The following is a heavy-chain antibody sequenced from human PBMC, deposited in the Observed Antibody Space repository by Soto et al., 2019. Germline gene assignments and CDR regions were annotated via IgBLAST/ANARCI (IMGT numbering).Heavy chain of an antibody. CDR2: IYYSGST. J-gene: IGHJ6*03. CDR1: GGSISSSSYY. CDR3: ARHKAIFGVVPYYYYMDV. Sequence: SETLSLTCTVSGGSISSSSYYWGWIRQPPGKGLEWIGSIYYSGSTYYNPSLKSRVTISVDTSKNQFSLKLSSVTAADTAVYYCARHKAIFGVVPYYYYMDVWGKGTTVTVSS. V-gene: IGHV4-39*01. D-gene: IGHD3-3*01.